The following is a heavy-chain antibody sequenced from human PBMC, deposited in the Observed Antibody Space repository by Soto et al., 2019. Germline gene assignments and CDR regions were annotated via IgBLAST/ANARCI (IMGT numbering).Heavy chain of an antibody. CDR3: AREGLGDDSGDYGSLLGYFDL. D-gene: IGHD4-17*01. Sequence: QVQLVESGGGVVQPGRSLRLSCAASGFTFSSYGMHWVRQAPGKGLEWVAVIWYDGSNKYYADSVKGRFTISRDNSKNTLYLQMNRLRAEDTAVYYCAREGLGDDSGDYGSLLGYFDLWGRGTLVTVSS. V-gene: IGHV3-33*01. CDR1: GFTFSSYG. CDR2: IWYDGSNK. J-gene: IGHJ2*01.